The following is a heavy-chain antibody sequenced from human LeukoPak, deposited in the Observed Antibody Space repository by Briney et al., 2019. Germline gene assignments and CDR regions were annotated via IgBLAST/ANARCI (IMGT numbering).Heavy chain of an antibody. V-gene: IGHV3-7*01. CDR1: GFTFSSYW. J-gene: IGHJ3*02. CDR3: ARVLTWNDVSVDAFDI. CDR2: IKQDGSEK. Sequence: LPGGSLRLSCAASGFTFSSYWMSWVRQAPGKGLEWVANIKQDGSEKYYVDSVKGRFTISRDNAKNSLYLQMNSLRAEDTAVYYCARVLTWNDVSVDAFDIWGQGTMVTVSS. D-gene: IGHD1-1*01.